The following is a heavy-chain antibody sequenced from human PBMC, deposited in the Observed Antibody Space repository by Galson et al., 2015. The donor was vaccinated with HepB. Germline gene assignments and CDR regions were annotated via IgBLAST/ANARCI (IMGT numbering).Heavy chain of an antibody. CDR1: GFTFDDYA. CDR2: ISWDGGST. D-gene: IGHD6-19*01. J-gene: IGHJ4*02. CDR3: AKDNGARQPSSGWTPTYYFDY. V-gene: IGHV3-43D*03. Sequence: SLRLSCAASGFTFDDYAMHWVRQAPGKGLEWVSLISWDGGSTYYADSVKGRFTISRDNSKNSLYLQMNSLRAEDTALYYCAKDNGARQPSSGWTPTYYFDYWGQGTLVTVSS.